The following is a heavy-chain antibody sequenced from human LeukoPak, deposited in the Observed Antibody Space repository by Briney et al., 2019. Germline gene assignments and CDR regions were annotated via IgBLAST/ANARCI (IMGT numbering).Heavy chain of an antibody. J-gene: IGHJ4*02. CDR1: GGTFSSYA. V-gene: IGHV1-69*05. D-gene: IGHD6-13*01. CDR2: LIPLFGTA. CDR3: ARALAAAEYYFDY. Sequence: SVKVSCKASGGTFSSYAVRWVRQAPRQWFAWMGRLIPLFGTAKYAQTIQGRATNTRDESKTTAHVELSSLRSEDTAVYYGARALAAAEYYFDYWGQGTLVTGSS.